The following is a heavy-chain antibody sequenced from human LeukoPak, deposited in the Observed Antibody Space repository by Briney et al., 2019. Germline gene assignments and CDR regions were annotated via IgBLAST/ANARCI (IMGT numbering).Heavy chain of an antibody. J-gene: IGHJ4*02. CDR2: IIPIFGTA. V-gene: IGHV1-69*05. CDR3: ASEVHRYCSGGICYFND. CDR1: GGTFSSYA. Sequence: SVKVSCKASGGTFSSYAISWVRQAPGQGLEWMGRIIPIFGTANYAQKFQGRDTITTDESTSTAYMELSILRSEDTAVYYCASEVHRYCSGGICYFNDWGQGTLVTVSS. D-gene: IGHD2-15*01.